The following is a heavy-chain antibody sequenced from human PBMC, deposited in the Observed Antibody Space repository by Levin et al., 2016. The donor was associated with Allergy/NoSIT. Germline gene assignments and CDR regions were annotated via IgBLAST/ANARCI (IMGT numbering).Heavy chain of an antibody. Sequence: GGSLRLSCAASGFIFSNYAMNWVRQSPDKGLEWVTIISVDGNNQHYADTVKGRFIISRDNSKNTLYLQMNGVRPDDSAVYYCARDFGYWGQGVQVTVSS. CDR2: ISVDGNNQ. CDR1: GFIFSNYA. V-gene: IGHV3-30-3*01. J-gene: IGHJ4*02. CDR3: ARDFGY. D-gene: IGHD3-10*01.